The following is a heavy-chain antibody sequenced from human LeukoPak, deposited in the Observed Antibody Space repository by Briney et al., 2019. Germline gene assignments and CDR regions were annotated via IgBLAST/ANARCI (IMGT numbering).Heavy chain of an antibody. Sequence: GASVKVSCKASGYTFTSYDISWVRQAPGQGLEWMGWINPKNGDTNSAQKFQGRVTMTRDTSISTAYMELGRLTSDDTAMYYCANNIGARGVDYWGQGTLVTVSS. CDR2: INPKNGDT. V-gene: IGHV1-2*02. CDR1: GYTFTSYD. CDR3: ANNIGARGVDY. D-gene: IGHD6-13*01. J-gene: IGHJ4*02.